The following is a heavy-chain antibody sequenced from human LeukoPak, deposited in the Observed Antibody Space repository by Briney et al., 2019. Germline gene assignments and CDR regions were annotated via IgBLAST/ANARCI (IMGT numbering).Heavy chain of an antibody. V-gene: IGHV3-21*01. CDR2: ISSSSSYI. CDR1: GFTFSSYS. D-gene: IGHD2/OR15-2a*01. J-gene: IGHJ3*02. Sequence: SGGSLRLSCAASGFTFSSYSMNWVRQAPGKGLEWVSSISSSSSYIYYADSVKGRFTISRDNAKNSLYLQMNSLRAEDTAAYYCARDFSRKVAGAFDIWGQGTMVTVSS. CDR3: ARDFSRKVAGAFDI.